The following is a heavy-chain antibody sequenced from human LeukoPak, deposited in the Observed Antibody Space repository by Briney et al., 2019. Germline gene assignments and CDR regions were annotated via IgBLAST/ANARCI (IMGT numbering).Heavy chain of an antibody. Sequence: GASVKVSCKASGYTFTSYYMHWVRQAPGQGLEWMGIINPSGGSTSYAQKFQGRVTMTRDTSTSTVYMELSRLRSEETPVYYCARASGSSVLDYWAQGTLVTVSS. CDR3: ARASGSSVLDY. V-gene: IGHV1-46*01. J-gene: IGHJ4*02. D-gene: IGHD3-10*01. CDR1: GYTFTSYY. CDR2: INPSGGST.